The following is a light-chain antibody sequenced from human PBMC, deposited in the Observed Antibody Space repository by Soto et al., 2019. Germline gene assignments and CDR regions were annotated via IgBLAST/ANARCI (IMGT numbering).Light chain of an antibody. Sequence: QPVLTQPPSASGTPGQRVTISCYGSSSNIGSNTVNWYQQLPGTAPKLLIYSNNQRPSGVPDRFSGSKSGTSASLAISGLQSEDEADYYCAAWDDSLNYVFGTGTKLTVL. CDR1: SSNIGSNT. V-gene: IGLV1-44*01. CDR2: SNN. J-gene: IGLJ1*01. CDR3: AAWDDSLNYV.